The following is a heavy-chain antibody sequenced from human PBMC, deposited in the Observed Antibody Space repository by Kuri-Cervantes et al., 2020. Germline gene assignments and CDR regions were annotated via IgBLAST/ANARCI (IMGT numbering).Heavy chain of an antibody. CDR1: GVSISSYY. Sequence: GSLRLSCTVSGVSISSYYWSWVRQPPGKRLEWIGYIDDSGRTFFNPSFQSRVTISVDTSKNHFSLKLNSVTAADTAVYYCASLRIVTAPWDYWGQGTLVTVSS. CDR3: ASLRIVTAPWDY. J-gene: IGHJ4*02. V-gene: IGHV4-59*12. D-gene: IGHD6-13*01. CDR2: IDDSGRT.